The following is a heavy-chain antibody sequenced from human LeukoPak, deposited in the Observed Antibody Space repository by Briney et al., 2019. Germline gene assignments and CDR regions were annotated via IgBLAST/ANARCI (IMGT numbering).Heavy chain of an antibody. CDR2: INPNSGGT. J-gene: IGHJ3*02. Sequence: ASVKVSCKASGYPFTGYYMHWVRQAPGQGLEWMGWINPNSGGTNYAQKFQGRVTVTRDTSISTAYMELSRLRSGDTAVYYCARIYNPVQLERRKYAFDIWGQGTMVTVSS. V-gene: IGHV1-2*02. CDR3: ARIYNPVQLERRKYAFDI. D-gene: IGHD1-1*01. CDR1: GYPFTGYY.